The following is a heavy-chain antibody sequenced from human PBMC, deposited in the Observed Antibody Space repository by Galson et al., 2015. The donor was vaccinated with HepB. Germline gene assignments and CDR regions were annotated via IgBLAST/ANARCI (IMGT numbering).Heavy chain of an antibody. D-gene: IGHD4-17*01. J-gene: IGHJ3*01. CDR3: AKGDGDYPESFDF. CDR2: ISTYKGKT. Sequence: SVKISCKASGYSFTNHGISWVRQAPGQGLEWMGWISTYKGKTKYAQKFQGRVTMSRDTSMRTAFMEMRSLTTEDTAVYYCAKGDGDYPESFDFWGQGTMVIVSS. CDR1: GYSFTNHG. V-gene: IGHV1-18*01.